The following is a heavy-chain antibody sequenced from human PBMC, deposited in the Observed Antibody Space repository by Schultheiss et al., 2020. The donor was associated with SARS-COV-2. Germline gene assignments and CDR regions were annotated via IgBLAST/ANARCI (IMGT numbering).Heavy chain of an antibody. CDR1: GYTFTGYY. Sequence: ASVKVSCKASGYTFTGYYMHWVRQAPGQGLEWMGWINPNSGGTNYAQKFQGRVTMTRDTSISTAYMELSRLRSDDTAVYYCARDVAARGGFDPWGQGTLVTVSS. J-gene: IGHJ5*02. V-gene: IGHV1-2*02. CDR3: ARDVAARGGFDP. D-gene: IGHD6-6*01. CDR2: INPNSGGT.